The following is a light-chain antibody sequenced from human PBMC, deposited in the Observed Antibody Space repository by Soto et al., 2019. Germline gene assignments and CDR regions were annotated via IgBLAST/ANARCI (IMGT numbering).Light chain of an antibody. Sequence: QSAPTQPPSASGSPGQSVTFSCTGTSSDVGGYNYVSWYQQYPGKAPKRMIYEVYKRPSGVPDRFSGSKSGNTASLTVSGLQPEDEAEYYCSAYAGSSTWVFGGGTKLTVL. CDR1: SSDVGGYNY. CDR2: EVY. CDR3: SAYAGSSTWV. V-gene: IGLV2-8*01. J-gene: IGLJ2*01.